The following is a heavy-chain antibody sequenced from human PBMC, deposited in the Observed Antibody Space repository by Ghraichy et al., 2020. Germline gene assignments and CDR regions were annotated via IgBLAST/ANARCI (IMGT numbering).Heavy chain of an antibody. CDR3: ARDPHVPLGYCSSTSCYTGCAFDI. CDR1: GYTFTSYY. J-gene: IGHJ3*02. V-gene: IGHV1-46*01. D-gene: IGHD2-2*02. Sequence: ASVKVSCKASGYTFTSYYMHWVRQAPGQGLEWMGIINPSGGSTSYAQKFQGRVTMTRDTSTSTVYMELSSLRSEDTAVYYCARDPHVPLGYCSSTSCYTGCAFDIWGQGTMVTVYS. CDR2: INPSGGST.